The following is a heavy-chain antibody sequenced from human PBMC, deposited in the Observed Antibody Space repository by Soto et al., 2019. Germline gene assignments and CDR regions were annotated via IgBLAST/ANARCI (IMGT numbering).Heavy chain of an antibody. CDR2: IGPESGAT. Sequence: ASVKVSCEASGYTFTGHYIHWVRQAPEQGPEWMGEIGPESGATRYAQKFQGRVTMTRDMSTTTVYMELNNLSPDDTAVYYCGRGRSGQIVVFYWGQGTPVTVSS. CDR1: GYTFTGHY. D-gene: IGHD1-26*01. CDR3: GRGRSGQIVVFY. V-gene: IGHV1-2*02. J-gene: IGHJ4*02.